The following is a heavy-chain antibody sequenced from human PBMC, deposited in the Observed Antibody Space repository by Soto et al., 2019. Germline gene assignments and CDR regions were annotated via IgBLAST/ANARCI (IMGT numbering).Heavy chain of an antibody. CDR1: GYSISSSNW. V-gene: IGHV4-28*01. D-gene: IGHD2-15*01. CDR2: IYYSGST. Sequence: QVQLQESGPGLVKPSDTLSLTCAVSGYSISSSNWWGWIRQPPGKGLEWIGYIYYSGSTYYNPSLRRRVPMPVATSKNQFSLKLSSVTAVDTAVYYCARTAPLYCRGGSCYANWFDPWGQGTLVTVSS. J-gene: IGHJ5*02. CDR3: ARTAPLYCRGGSCYANWFDP.